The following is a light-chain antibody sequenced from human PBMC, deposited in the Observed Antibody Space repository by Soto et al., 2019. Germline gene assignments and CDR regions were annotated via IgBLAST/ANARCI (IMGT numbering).Light chain of an antibody. CDR2: DAS. J-gene: IGKJ5*01. Sequence: DIQMTQSPATQCAYVGDRVNINWRASQSISSWLAWYQQKKGKAPKIVIYDASSLQSEVPSRFSGSGYGTDVTLTITSLQTEDFATYYCQQSYGTPITFGQGTRLEIK. V-gene: IGKV1-39*01. CDR3: QQSYGTPIT. CDR1: QSISSW.